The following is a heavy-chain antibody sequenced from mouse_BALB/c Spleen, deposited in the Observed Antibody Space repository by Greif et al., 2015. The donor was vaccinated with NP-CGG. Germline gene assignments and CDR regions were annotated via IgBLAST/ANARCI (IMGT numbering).Heavy chain of an antibody. D-gene: IGHD2-4*01. CDR1: GYSITSGYY. CDR2: ISYDGSN. J-gene: IGHJ4*01. CDR3: ARAYDYGGYYAMDY. V-gene: IGHV3-6*02. Sequence: ESGPGLVKPSQSLSLTCSVTGYSITSGYYWNWIRQFPGNKLEWMGYISYDGSNNYNPSLKNRISITRDTSKNQVFLKLNSVTTEDTATYYCARAYDYGGYYAMDYWGQGTSVTVSS.